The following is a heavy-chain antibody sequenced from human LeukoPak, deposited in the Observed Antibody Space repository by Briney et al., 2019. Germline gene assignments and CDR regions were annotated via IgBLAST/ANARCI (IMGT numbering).Heavy chain of an antibody. CDR2: IIPILGIA. CDR1: GGTFSSYA. V-gene: IGHV1-69*04. CDR3: ARDQDYGGTFDY. J-gene: IGHJ4*02. D-gene: IGHD4-23*01. Sequence: SVKVSCKASGGTFSSYAISWVRQVPGQGLEWMGRIIPILGIANYAQKFQGRVTITADKSTSTAYMELSSLRSEDTAVYYCARDQDYGGTFDYWGQGTLVTVSS.